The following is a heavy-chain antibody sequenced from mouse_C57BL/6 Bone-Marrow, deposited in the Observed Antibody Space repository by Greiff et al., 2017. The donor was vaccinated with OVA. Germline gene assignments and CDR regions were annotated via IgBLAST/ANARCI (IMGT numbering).Heavy chain of an antibody. V-gene: IGHV1-59*01. CDR1: GYTFTSYW. CDR2: IDPSDSYT. D-gene: IGHD2-5*01. J-gene: IGHJ4*01. CDR3: ARERTYYSNYVPFYAMDY. Sequence: QVQLQQPGAELVRPGTSVKLSCKASGYTFTSYWMHWVKQRPGQGLEWIGVIDPSDSYTNYNQKFKGKATLTVDTSSSTAYMQLSSLTSEDSAVYYCARERTYYSNYVPFYAMDYWGQGTSVTVSS.